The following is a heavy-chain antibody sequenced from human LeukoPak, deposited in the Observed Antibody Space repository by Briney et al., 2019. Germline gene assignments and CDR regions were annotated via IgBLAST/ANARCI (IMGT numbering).Heavy chain of an antibody. J-gene: IGHJ4*02. CDR3: ARGRRFLEWSVDY. CDR2: INPNSGNT. D-gene: IGHD3-3*01. Sequence: ASVNASYKASEYTFTSYDINWVRQATGQGGECMGWINPNSGNTLYAQKFQRRVTMTTNPSISTAYMELSSLRSEDTAVYYCARGRRFLEWSVDYWGQGTLVTVSS. V-gene: IGHV1-8*01. CDR1: EYTFTSYD.